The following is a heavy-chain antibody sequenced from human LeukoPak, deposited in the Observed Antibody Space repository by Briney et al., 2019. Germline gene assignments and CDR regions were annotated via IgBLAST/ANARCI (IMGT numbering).Heavy chain of an antibody. CDR1: GGSISSYY. Sequence: SETLSLTCTGSGGSISSYYWSWIRLPPGKGLEWIGYLSKSGNTNYSPSLKSRVTIFGDTSKNQFFLKLSSVTAADTAVYYCARARYVNSFYAFDIWGQGTLVTVSS. J-gene: IGHJ3*02. V-gene: IGHV4-59*01. CDR2: LSKSGNT. CDR3: ARARYVNSFYAFDI. D-gene: IGHD3-9*01.